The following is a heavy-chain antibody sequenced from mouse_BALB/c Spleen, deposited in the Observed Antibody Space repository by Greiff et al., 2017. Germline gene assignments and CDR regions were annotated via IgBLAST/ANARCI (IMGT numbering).Heavy chain of an antibody. CDR3: ASIYDGNYDLDY. V-gene: IGHV3-6*01. CDR1: GYSITSGYY. J-gene: IGHJ2*01. CDR2: ISYDGSN. Sequence: EVKLVESGPGLVKPSQSLSLSCSVTGYSITSGYYWNWIRQFPGNKLEWMGYISYDGSNNYNPSLKNRISITRDTSKNQFFLKLNSVTTEDTATYYYASIYDGNYDLDYWGQGTTVTVSS. D-gene: IGHD2-1*01.